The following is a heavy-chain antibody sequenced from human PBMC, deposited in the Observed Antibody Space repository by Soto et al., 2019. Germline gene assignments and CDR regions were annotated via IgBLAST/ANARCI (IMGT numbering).Heavy chain of an antibody. CDR1: GGTFNNYA. CDR3: AMGGVDVVATSAFDY. J-gene: IGHJ4*02. V-gene: IGHV1-69*01. Sequence: QVQLVQSGAEVKKPGSSVKVSCKASGGTFNNYAISWVRQAPGQGLEWMGGIIPIIGTADYAHKFQVRLAIGADESTGTTFMALSSLRSEDTALYYCAMGGVDVVATSAFDYWGQGTLVTVSS. CDR2: IIPIIGTA. D-gene: IGHD5-12*01.